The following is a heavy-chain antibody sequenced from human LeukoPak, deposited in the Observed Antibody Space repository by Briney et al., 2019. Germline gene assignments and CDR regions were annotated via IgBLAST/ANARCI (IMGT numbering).Heavy chain of an antibody. CDR3: ATTLTTGDFDY. J-gene: IGHJ4*02. Sequence: ASVKVSCKASGYTFTGYYMHWVRQAPGQGLEWMGWINPNSGNTGYAQKFQGRVTMTRNTSISTAYMELSSLRSEDTAVYYCATTLTTGDFDYWGQGTLVTVSS. V-gene: IGHV1-8*02. CDR2: INPNSGNT. CDR1: GYTFTGYY. D-gene: IGHD4-17*01.